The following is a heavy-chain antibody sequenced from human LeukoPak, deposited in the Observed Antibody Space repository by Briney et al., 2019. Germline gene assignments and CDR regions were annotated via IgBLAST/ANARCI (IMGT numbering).Heavy chain of an antibody. D-gene: IGHD4-17*01. V-gene: IGHV4-61*01. J-gene: IGHJ4*02. Sequence: SETLSLICTVSGGSVSSGSYYWSWIRQPPGKGLEWIGYIYYSGSTNYNPSLKSRVTISVDTSKNQFSLKLSSVTAADTAVYYCARDQHGDYEGGFDYWGQGTLVTVSS. CDR2: IYYSGST. CDR1: GGSVSSGSYY. CDR3: ARDQHGDYEGGFDY.